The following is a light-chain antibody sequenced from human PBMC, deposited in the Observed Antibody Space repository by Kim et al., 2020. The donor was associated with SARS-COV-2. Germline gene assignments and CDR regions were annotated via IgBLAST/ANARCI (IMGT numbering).Light chain of an antibody. V-gene: IGLV1-40*01. CDR2: GNS. CDR3: QSYDSSLSGLYV. CDR1: SSNIGAGYD. J-gene: IGLJ1*01. Sequence: VTIPGTGSSSNIGAGYDVHWYQQLPGTAPKLLIYGNSNRPSGVPDRFSGSKSGTSASLAITGLQAEDEADYYCQSYDSSLSGLYVFGTGTKVTVL.